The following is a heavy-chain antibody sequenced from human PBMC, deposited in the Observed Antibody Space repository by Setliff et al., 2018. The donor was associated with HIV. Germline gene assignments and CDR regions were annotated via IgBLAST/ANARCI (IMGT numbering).Heavy chain of an antibody. D-gene: IGHD3-3*01. CDR1: GFTFSSYA. V-gene: IGHV3-23*01. Sequence: ETLSLSCAVSGFTFSSYAMSWVRQAPGKGLQWVSTIIDSGGSTYYADSVKGRFTISRDNSKNTLYLQMNSLRADDTAVYYCAKIPVAAQYCNFWSGHPWGQGTLVTVSS. CDR2: IIDSGGST. CDR3: AKIPVAAQYCNFWSGHP. J-gene: IGHJ5*02.